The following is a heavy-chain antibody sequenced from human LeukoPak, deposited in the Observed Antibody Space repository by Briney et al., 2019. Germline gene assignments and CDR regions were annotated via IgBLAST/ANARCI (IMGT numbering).Heavy chain of an antibody. D-gene: IGHD3-9*01. CDR2: IYHSGST. CDR1: AYSISSGFY. CDR3: ARVHYDILTGYYAFDI. V-gene: IGHV4-38-2*02. J-gene: IGHJ3*02. Sequence: SETLSLTCTVSAYSISSGFYWGWIRQPPGKGLEWIGSIYHSGSTYYNPSLKSRVTISVDTSKNQFSLKLSSVTAADTAVYYCARVHYDILTGYYAFDIWGQGTMVTVSS.